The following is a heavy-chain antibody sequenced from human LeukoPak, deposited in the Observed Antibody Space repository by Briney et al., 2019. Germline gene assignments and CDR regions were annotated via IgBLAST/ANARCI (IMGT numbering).Heavy chain of an antibody. D-gene: IGHD6-13*01. Sequence: PGGSLRLSCAASGFTFSSYAMSWVRQPPGKGLEWIGEIYHSGNTNYNPSLKSRVTISVDKSKNQFSLKLSSVTAADTAVYYCARVGSSWYGSFDYWGQGTLVTVSS. J-gene: IGHJ4*02. CDR3: ARVGSSWYGSFDY. CDR2: IYHSGNT. V-gene: IGHV4-4*02. CDR1: GFTFSSYAM.